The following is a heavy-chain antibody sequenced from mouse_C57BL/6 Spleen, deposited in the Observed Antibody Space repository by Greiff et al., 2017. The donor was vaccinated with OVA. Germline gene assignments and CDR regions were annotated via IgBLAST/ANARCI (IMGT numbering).Heavy chain of an antibody. D-gene: IGHD2-2*01. CDR1: GYTFTSYW. CDR2: LDPSDSYT. V-gene: IGHV1-69*01. Sequence: QVQLQQPGAELVMPGASVKLSCKASGYTFTSYWMHWVKQRPGQGLEWIGELDPSDSYTNYNQKFKGKATLTVDKSSSTAYMQLSSLTSEDSAVYYCARRGWLRGDAMDYWGQGTSVTVSS. J-gene: IGHJ4*01. CDR3: ARRGWLRGDAMDY.